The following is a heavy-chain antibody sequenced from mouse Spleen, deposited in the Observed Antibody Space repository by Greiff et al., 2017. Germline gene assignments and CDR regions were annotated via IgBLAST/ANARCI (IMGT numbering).Heavy chain of an antibody. Sequence: EVMLVESGGGLVKPGGSLKLSCAASGFTFSSYAMSWVRQTPEKRLEWVATISSGGSYTYYPDSVKGRFTISRDNAKNTLYLQMSSLRSEDTAMYYCARLLDLYYFDYWGQGTTLTVSS. CDR2: ISSGGSYT. V-gene: IGHV5-9-1*01. CDR1: GFTFSSYA. J-gene: IGHJ2*01. CDR3: ARLLDLYYFDY.